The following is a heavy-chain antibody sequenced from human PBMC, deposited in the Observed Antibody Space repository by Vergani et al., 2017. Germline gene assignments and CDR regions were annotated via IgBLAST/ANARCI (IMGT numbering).Heavy chain of an antibody. CDR3: ARGSRAEGGSGPDK. J-gene: IGHJ4*02. CDR2: IFSSGTT. CDR1: GGPVRTRIGYY. Sequence: QVQLQESGPGLVKPSQTLSLSCTVSGGPVRTRIGYYWTWIRQPAGKTLEWIGEIFSSGTTNYNPSFKNRVTMSVDTSKNQFSLKLNSVTAADTAVYYCARGSRAEGGSGPDKWGQGTLVTVSS. V-gene: IGHV4-61*02. D-gene: IGHD6-13*01.